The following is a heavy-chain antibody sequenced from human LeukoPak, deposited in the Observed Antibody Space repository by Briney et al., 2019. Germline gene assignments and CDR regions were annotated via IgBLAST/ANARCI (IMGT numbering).Heavy chain of an antibody. CDR3: ARLRYTYGKNFDY. J-gene: IGHJ4*02. CDR2: IQQDGSEK. D-gene: IGHD5-18*01. Sequence: GGSLRHSCAASGFTFKAYWMSWVRQAPGTGLEWVANIQQDGSEKNYVDSVKGRFTISRDKARNSLYLEMNSLRAADTAVYYCARLRYTYGKNFDYWGQGTLVTVSS. CDR1: GFTFKAYW. V-gene: IGHV3-7*01.